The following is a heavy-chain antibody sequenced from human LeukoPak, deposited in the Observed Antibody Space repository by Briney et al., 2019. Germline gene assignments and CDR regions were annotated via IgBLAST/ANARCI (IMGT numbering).Heavy chain of an antibody. D-gene: IGHD1-14*01. CDR2: LNQDGTET. Sequence: PGGSLRLSCAASGFTFSSHWMSWVRQAPGKGLEWVANLNQDGTETYYADSVKGRFTISRDNAKSSLYLQMNSLRADDAAVCYCARDSYRALEYWGQGTLVTVSS. V-gene: IGHV3-7*01. J-gene: IGHJ4*02. CDR1: GFTFSSHW. CDR3: ARDSYRALEY.